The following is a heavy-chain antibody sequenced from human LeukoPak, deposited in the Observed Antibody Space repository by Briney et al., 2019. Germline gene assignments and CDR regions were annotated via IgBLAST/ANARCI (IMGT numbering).Heavy chain of an antibody. D-gene: IGHD3-10*01. CDR3: ARDSVVPAAIAPYMVRGVITGFDY. CDR2: ISSSSSTI. J-gene: IGHJ4*02. Sequence: GGSLRLSCAASGFTFSSYSMNWVRQAPGKGLEWVSYISSSSSTIYYADSVKGRFTISRDNAKNSLYLQMNSLRAADTAVYYCARDSVVPAAIAPYMVRGVITGFDYWGQGTLVTVSS. V-gene: IGHV3-48*01. CDR1: GFTFSSYS.